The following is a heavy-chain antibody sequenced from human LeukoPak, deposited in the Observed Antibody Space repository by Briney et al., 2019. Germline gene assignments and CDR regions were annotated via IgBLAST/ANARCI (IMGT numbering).Heavy chain of an antibody. CDR1: GGSISSYY. D-gene: IGHD3-9*01. V-gene: IGHV4-59*08. CDR3: ASYDILTGAIDY. Sequence: WETVSLTCTVSGGSISSYYWSWIRQPPGKGLEWIGYIYYSGSTNYNPSLKSRVTISVDTSKNQFSLKLSSVTAADTAVYYCASYDILTGAIDYWGQGTLVTVSS. J-gene: IGHJ4*02. CDR2: IYYSGST.